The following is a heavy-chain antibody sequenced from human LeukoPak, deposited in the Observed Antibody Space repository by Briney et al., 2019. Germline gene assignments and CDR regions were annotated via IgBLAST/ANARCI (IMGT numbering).Heavy chain of an antibody. CDR2: IYYSGST. V-gene: IGHV4-59*12. CDR1: GGSISSYY. Sequence: SETLSLTCTVSGGSISSYYWSWIRQPPGKGLEWIGSIYYSGSTYYNPSLKSRVTISVDTSKNQFSLKLSSVTAADTAVYYCAKEGSYGDYFDYWAREPWSPSPQ. J-gene: IGHJ4*02. CDR3: AKEGSYGDYFDY. D-gene: IGHD4-17*01.